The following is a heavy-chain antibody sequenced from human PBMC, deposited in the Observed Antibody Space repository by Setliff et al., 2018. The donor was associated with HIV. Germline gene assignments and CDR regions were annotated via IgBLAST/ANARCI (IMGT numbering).Heavy chain of an antibody. CDR3: ARRDGYSYGFYFDY. Sequence: PSETLSLTCTVSGDSISSYSWNWIRQPPGKGLEWIGYIYSSGSTNYNPSLKSRVTISVDKSKNQFSLKLSSVTAADTAVYYCARRDGYSYGFYFDYWGQGTLVTVSS. CDR1: GDSISSYS. V-gene: IGHV4-4*09. J-gene: IGHJ4*02. CDR2: IYSSGST. D-gene: IGHD5-18*01.